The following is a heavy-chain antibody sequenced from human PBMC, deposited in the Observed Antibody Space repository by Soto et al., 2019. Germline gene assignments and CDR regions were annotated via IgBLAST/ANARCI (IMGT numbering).Heavy chain of an antibody. D-gene: IGHD3-10*01. CDR2: ICHSGST. J-gene: IGHJ1*01. V-gene: IGHV4-30-2*01. CDR1: GGSISSGGYS. Sequence: PSETLSLTCAVSGGSISSGGYSWSWIRQPPGKGLEWIGYICHSGSTYYNPSLKSRVTIAVDRCKNQFSLKLSSVTAADTAVYYCARRPPVFIQHWGQGPLVTLSS. CDR3: ARRPPVFIQH.